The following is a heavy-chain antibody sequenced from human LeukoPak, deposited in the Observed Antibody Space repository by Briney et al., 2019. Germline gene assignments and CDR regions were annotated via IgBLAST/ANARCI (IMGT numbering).Heavy chain of an antibody. CDR1: GYSISSGYY. CDR2: IYHSGST. D-gene: IGHD3-22*01. V-gene: IGHV4-38-2*02. Sequence: SETLSLTCTVSGYSISSGYYWCWLRQPPGKGLEWIGSIYHSGSTYYNPSLKSRVTISVDTSKNQFSLKLSSVTAADTAVYYCARELYYYDSSGKHYWGQGTLVTVSS. CDR3: ARELYYYDSSGKHY. J-gene: IGHJ4*02.